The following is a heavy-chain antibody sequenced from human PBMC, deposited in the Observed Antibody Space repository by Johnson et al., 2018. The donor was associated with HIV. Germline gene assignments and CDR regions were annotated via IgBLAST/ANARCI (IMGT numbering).Heavy chain of an antibody. D-gene: IGHD2-15*01. J-gene: IGHJ3*02. V-gene: IGHV3-20*04. Sequence: VQLLESGGGVVRPGGSLRLSCAASGFTFDDYGMSWVRQAPGRGLEWVSNVNWNGGSTGYADSVKGRFTISRDNAKNSLYLQMNSLRAEDTALYYCAREGEYCTGGSCYNAFDIWGQGTMVIVSS. CDR1: GFTFDDYG. CDR3: AREGEYCTGGSCYNAFDI. CDR2: VNWNGGST.